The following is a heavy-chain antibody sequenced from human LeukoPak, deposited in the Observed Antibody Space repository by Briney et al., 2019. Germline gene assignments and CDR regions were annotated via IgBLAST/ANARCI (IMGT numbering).Heavy chain of an antibody. D-gene: IGHD3-22*01. CDR1: GFTFSSYA. CDR2: ISGSGGST. Sequence: GGSLRLSCAAAGFTFSSYAMSWVRQAPGKGLEWVSAISGSGGSTYCADSVKGRFTISRDNSKNTLYLQMNSLRAEDTAVYYCAKVGLPYYYDSSGYYDYWGQGTLVTVSS. V-gene: IGHV3-23*01. J-gene: IGHJ4*02. CDR3: AKVGLPYYYDSSGYYDY.